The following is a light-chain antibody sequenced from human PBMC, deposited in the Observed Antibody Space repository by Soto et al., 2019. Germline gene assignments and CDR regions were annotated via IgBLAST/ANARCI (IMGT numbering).Light chain of an antibody. V-gene: IGLV2-11*01. J-gene: IGLJ3*02. CDR2: DVT. CDR3: GSYAGTCTLWV. Sequence: QSVLTQPRSVSGSPGQSVTISCTGTSSDVGGYNFVSWYQQHPGKAPKLIIYDVTKRPSGVPDRFSGSKSGNTASLTISGLQAEDEADYYGGSYAGTCTLWVCGGGTQLTVL. CDR1: SSDVGGYNF.